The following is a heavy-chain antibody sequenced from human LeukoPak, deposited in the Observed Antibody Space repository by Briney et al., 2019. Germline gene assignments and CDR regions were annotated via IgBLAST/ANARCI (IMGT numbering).Heavy chain of an antibody. CDR1: GFTFSSYE. CDR3: AKDHDSGDYPYYFDY. D-gene: IGHD4-17*01. V-gene: IGHV3-48*03. J-gene: IGHJ4*02. CDR2: ISSSGSTT. Sequence: GGSLRLSCAASGFTFSSYEMNWVRQAPGKGLEWVSYISSSGSTTYYADSVKGRFTISRDNSKNTLYLQMNSLRAEDTAVYYCAKDHDSGDYPYYFDYWGQGTLVTVSS.